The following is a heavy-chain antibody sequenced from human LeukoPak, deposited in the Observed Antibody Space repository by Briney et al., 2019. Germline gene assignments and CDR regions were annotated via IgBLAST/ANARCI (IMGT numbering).Heavy chain of an antibody. CDR3: ARAPRGFQWFVEY. CDR2: INGYGTST. J-gene: IGHJ4*02. D-gene: IGHD3-22*01. Sequence: GGSLRLSCATSGFTFSDYAMAWVRQAPGKGLEWVSDINGYGTSTYYADSVKGRFTISRDNSKNTLYLQMNSLTAEDAAIYYCARAPRGFQWFVEYWGQGALVTVSS. V-gene: IGHV3-23*01. CDR1: GFTFSDYA.